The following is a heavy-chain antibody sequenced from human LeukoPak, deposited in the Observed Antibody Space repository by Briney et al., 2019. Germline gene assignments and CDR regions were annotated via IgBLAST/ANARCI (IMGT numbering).Heavy chain of an antibody. V-gene: IGHV3-21*01. D-gene: IGHD3/OR15-3a*01. CDR3: ARVISGYYYYYYYMDV. Sequence: PGGSLRLSCAASGFTFSSYSMNWVRQAPGKGLEWVSSISSSSSYIYYADSVKGRFTISRDNAKNSLYLQMNSLRAEDTAVYYCARVISGYYYYYYYMDVWGKGTTVTVSS. J-gene: IGHJ6*03. CDR1: GFTFSSYS. CDR2: ISSSSSYI.